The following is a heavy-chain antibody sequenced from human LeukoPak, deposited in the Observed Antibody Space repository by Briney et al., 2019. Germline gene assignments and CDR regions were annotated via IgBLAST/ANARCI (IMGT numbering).Heavy chain of an antibody. D-gene: IGHD3-10*01. CDR3: AAPGLGGKYHFDY. CDR2: IYYSGST. Sequence: SETLSLTCTVSGGSISSSSYYWGWIRQPPGKGLEWIGSIYYSGSTYYNPSLKSRVTISVDTSKNQFSLKLSSVTAADTAVYYCAAPGLGGKYHFDYWGQGTLVTVSS. V-gene: IGHV4-39*07. J-gene: IGHJ4*02. CDR1: GGSISSSSYY.